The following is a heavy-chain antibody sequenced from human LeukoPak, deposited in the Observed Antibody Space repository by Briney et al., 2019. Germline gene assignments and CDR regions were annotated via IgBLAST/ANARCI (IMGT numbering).Heavy chain of an antibody. Sequence: GGSLRLSCAASGVSLNEARMDWGREVPGRGGEGVGRIKIKVYSANTDYAAPVMGRFTISRDDSKSTLYLQMNSLKIEDTAVYYCAALGFGHLSASDNWGQGTLVTVSS. J-gene: IGHJ4*02. CDR2: IKIKVYSANT. CDR1: GVSLNEAR. V-gene: IGHV3-15*01. D-gene: IGHD3-10*01. CDR3: AALGFGHLSASDN.